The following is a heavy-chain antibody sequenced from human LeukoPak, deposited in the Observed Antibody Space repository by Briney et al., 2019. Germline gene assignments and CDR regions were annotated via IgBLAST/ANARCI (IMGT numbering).Heavy chain of an antibody. Sequence: ASVKVSCKASGYTFTSYYMHWVRQAPGQGLEWMGIINPSGGSTSYAQKFQGRVTMTRDTSISTAYMELSRLRSDDTAVYYCARWVVVPAATPWNYYYMDVWGKGTTVTVSS. CDR3: ARWVVVPAATPWNYYYMDV. J-gene: IGHJ6*03. CDR1: GYTFTSYY. D-gene: IGHD2-2*01. CDR2: INPSGGST. V-gene: IGHV1-46*01.